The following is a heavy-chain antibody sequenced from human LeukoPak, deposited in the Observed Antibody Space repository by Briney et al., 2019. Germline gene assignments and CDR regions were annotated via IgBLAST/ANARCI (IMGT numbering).Heavy chain of an antibody. V-gene: IGHV1-24*01. CDR1: GYTLTELS. D-gene: IGHD3-22*01. CDR3: ATDGYYDSSGYYDY. J-gene: IGHJ4*02. CDR2: FDPEDGET. Sequence: ASVKVSCKASGYTLTELSMHWVRQAPGKGLEWMGGFDPEDGETIYAQKFQGRVTMTEDTSTDTAYMELSSLRSEDTAVYYCATDGYYDSSGYYDYWGQGTLVTVSS.